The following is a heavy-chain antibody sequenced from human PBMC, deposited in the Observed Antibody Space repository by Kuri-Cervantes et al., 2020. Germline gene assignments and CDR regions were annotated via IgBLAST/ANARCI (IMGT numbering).Heavy chain of an antibody. V-gene: IGHV3-9*01. D-gene: IGHD2-21*01. Sequence: GGSLRLSCAASGFTFDDYAMHWVRQAPGKGLEWVSGISWNSGSIGYADSVKGRFTISRDNAKNSLYLQMNSLRADDTAVYYCAKDRALTPIFPDYWGQGTLVTVSS. CDR1: GFTFDDYA. J-gene: IGHJ4*02. CDR2: ISWNSGSI. CDR3: AKDRALTPIFPDY.